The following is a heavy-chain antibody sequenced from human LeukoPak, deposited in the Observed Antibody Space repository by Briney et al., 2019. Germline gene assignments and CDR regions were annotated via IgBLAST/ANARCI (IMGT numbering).Heavy chain of an antibody. CDR3: ARDRLPYYDNSGETSPDY. D-gene: IGHD3-22*01. CDR2: MYHSGST. V-gene: IGHV4-39*07. J-gene: IGHJ4*02. Sequence: SETLSLTCTVSGGSISSSNYYWGWIRQPPGKGLEWIGSMYHSGSTNYNPSLKSRVTISVDTSKNQFFLKLSSVTAADTAVYYCARDRLPYYDNSGETSPDYWGQGTLVTVSS. CDR1: GGSISSSNYY.